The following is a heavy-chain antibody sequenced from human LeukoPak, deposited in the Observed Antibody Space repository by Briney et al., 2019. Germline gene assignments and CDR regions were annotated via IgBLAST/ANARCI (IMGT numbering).Heavy chain of an antibody. CDR3: ATSTGTTSGDY. D-gene: IGHD1-7*01. J-gene: IGHJ4*02. CDR2: IDPNSGGT. V-gene: IGHV1-2*02. Sequence: GASVKVSCKASGYTFTGYYMHWVRQAPGQGLEWMGWIDPNSGGTNYAQRFQGRVTMTRDTSISTAYMELSRLRSDDTAVYYCATSTGTTSGDYWGQGTLVTVSS. CDR1: GYTFTGYY.